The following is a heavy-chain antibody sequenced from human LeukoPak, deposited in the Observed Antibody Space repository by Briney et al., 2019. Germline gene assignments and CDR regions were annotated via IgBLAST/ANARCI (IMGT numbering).Heavy chain of an antibody. CDR1: GGSISSSSYY. CDR2: IYYSGST. Sequence: SETLSLTCTVSGGSISSSSYYWGWIRQPPGKGLEWIGSIYYSGSTYYNPSLKSRVTISVDTSKNQFSLKLSSVTAADTAVYYCARPAPYYDFWSGSRGADDAFDIWGQGTMVTVSS. J-gene: IGHJ3*02. V-gene: IGHV4-39*01. CDR3: ARPAPYYDFWSGSRGADDAFDI. D-gene: IGHD3-3*01.